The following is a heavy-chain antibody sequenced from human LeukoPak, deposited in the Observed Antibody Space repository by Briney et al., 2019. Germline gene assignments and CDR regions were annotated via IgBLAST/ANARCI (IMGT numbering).Heavy chain of an antibody. V-gene: IGHV4-59*01. CDR2: SYYSGST. CDR1: GGSISSYY. J-gene: IGHJ4*02. D-gene: IGHD5-18*01. CDR3: AGSRIQLWGLDY. Sequence: SETLSLTCTVSGGSISSYYWSWIRQPPGKGLEWIGYSYYSGSTNSNPSLKSRVTISVDTSKNQFSLKLRSVTAADTAVYYCAGSRIQLWGLDYWGQGTLVTVSS.